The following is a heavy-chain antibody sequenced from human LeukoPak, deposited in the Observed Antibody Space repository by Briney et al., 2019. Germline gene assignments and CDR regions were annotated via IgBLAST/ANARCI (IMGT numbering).Heavy chain of an antibody. CDR1: GFTFSSYA. CDR3: ARGPERTGVGTRYYYDMDV. J-gene: IGHJ6*02. Sequence: GVSLRLSCAASGFTFSSYAMHWVRQAPGKGLEWVAVISYDRSNKYYADSVKGRFTISRDNSKNTLYLQMNSLRAEDTAVYYCARGPERTGVGTRYYYDMDVWGQGTTVTVSS. D-gene: IGHD2-8*01. CDR2: ISYDRSNK. V-gene: IGHV3-30*04.